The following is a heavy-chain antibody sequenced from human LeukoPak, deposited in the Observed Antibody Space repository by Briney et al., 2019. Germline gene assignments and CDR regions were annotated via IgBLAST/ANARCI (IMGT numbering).Heavy chain of an antibody. V-gene: IGHV3-66*01. CDR2: IYSGGHT. Sequence: PGGSLRLSCAASGFTFSSYAMHWVRQAPGKGLEWVSVIYSGGHTFYADSVKGRFTISRDNSKNTLFLQMNSLRAEDTAVYYCARDLVGDTPPLGYWGQGTLVTVSS. CDR3: ARDLVGDTPPLGY. D-gene: IGHD1-26*01. CDR1: GFTFSSYA. J-gene: IGHJ4*02.